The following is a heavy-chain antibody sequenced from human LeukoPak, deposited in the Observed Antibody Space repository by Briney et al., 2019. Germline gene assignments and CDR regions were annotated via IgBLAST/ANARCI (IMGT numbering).Heavy chain of an antibody. CDR3: ARGTSSWYFDY. Sequence: GESLKISCKGSGYSFTSYWIAWVRQMPGKGLEWMGIILPGESETRYSPSFQGQVTISADKSISTAYLQWSSLKASDTAMYYCARGTSSWYFDYWGQGTLVTVSS. CDR2: ILPGESET. D-gene: IGHD6-13*01. CDR1: GYSFTSYW. V-gene: IGHV5-51*01. J-gene: IGHJ4*02.